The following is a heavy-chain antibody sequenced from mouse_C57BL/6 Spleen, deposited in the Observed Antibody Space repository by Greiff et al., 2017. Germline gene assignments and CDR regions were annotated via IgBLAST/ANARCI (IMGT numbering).Heavy chain of an antibody. J-gene: IGHJ4*01. CDR1: GFTFSSYG. Sequence: EVKLMESGGDLVKPGGSLKLSCAASGFTFSSYGMSWVRQTPDKRLEWVATISSGGSYTYYPDSVKGRFTISRDNAKNTLYLQMSSLKSEDTAMYYCARRPITTVVATLYYYAMDYWGQGTSVTVSS. V-gene: IGHV5-6*02. D-gene: IGHD1-1*01. CDR3: ARRPITTVVATLYYYAMDY. CDR2: ISSGGSYT.